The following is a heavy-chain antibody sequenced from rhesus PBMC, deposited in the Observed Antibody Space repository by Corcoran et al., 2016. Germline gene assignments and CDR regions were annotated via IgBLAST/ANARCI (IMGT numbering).Heavy chain of an antibody. CDR2: IYGSSGTP. J-gene: IGHJ4*01. CDR1: GGSISSGYD. Sequence: QVQLQESGPGVVKPSETLSLTCAVSGGSISSGYDWSWIRQPPGKGLEWIGYIYGSSGTPTYNPSLKNRVTISKDASKNQFSLKLSSVTAADTAVYYCARGYDFDYWGQGVLVTVSS. V-gene: IGHV4-76*01. CDR3: ARGYDFDY. D-gene: IGHD3-9*01.